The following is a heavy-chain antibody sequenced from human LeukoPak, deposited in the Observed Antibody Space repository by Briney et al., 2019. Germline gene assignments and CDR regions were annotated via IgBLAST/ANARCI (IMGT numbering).Heavy chain of an antibody. J-gene: IGHJ4*02. Sequence: ASVKVSCKASGYTFTGYYMHWVRQAPGQGLEWMGWINPNSGGTNYAQKFQGRVTMTRDTSISTAYMELSRLRSDDTAVYYCARDQGQQLYEYYFDYWGQGTLVTVSS. CDR1: GYTFTGYY. D-gene: IGHD6-13*01. CDR2: INPNSGGT. CDR3: ARDQGQQLYEYYFDY. V-gene: IGHV1-2*02.